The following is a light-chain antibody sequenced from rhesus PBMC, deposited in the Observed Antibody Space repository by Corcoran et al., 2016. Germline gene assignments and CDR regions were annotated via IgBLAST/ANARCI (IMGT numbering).Light chain of an antibody. CDR2: GAS. CDR1: QSVITY. Sequence: QVILTQSPATLSLSPGERATLSCRASQSVITYLAWYQRKPGQAPNLLIYGASSKATGIPDRLSGSGSGTEFTLTISSLEPEDFAVYYCQKYSSSPLTFGGGTRVELK. V-gene: IGKV3-53*02. CDR3: QKYSSSPLT. J-gene: IGKJ4*01.